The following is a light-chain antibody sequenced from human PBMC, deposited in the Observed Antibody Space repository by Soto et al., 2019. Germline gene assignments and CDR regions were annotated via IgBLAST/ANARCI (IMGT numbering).Light chain of an antibody. Sequence: QPVLAPRRSGYGSTGQSVTISCTGTSNVVGTYDYVSWYQQHPGRAPKLIIYDVSKRPSGVPDRFSGSKSGNTASLTISGLQAEDEADYYCCSYAGTSSYVFGTGTKVTVL. J-gene: IGLJ1*01. V-gene: IGLV2-11*01. CDR2: DVS. CDR1: SNVVGTYDY. CDR3: CSYAGTSSYV.